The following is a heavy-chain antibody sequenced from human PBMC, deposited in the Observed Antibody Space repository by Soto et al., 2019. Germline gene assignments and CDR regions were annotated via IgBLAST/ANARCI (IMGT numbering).Heavy chain of an antibody. CDR3: ARSRDGYNLYYYYGMDV. D-gene: IGHD5-12*01. V-gene: IGHV5-10-1*01. CDR1: GYSFTSYW. J-gene: IGHJ6*02. Sequence: GESLKLSCKGSGYSFTSYWISCVLQMPGKGLEWMGRIDPSDSYTNYSPSFQGHVTISADKSISTAYLQWSSLKASDTAMYYCARSRDGYNLYYYYGMDVWGQGTTVTVSS. CDR2: IDPSDSYT.